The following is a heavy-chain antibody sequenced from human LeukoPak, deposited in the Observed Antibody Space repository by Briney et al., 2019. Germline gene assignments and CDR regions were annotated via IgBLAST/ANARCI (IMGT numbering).Heavy chain of an antibody. CDR3: AKSIVGAAGDYHWYFDL. V-gene: IGHV3-23*01. J-gene: IGHJ2*01. D-gene: IGHD1-26*01. CDR1: GFTFSDYG. Sequence: GEALRLSCAASGFTFSDYGMSRVRQAPGRGLEWVSSIGSSGDTASYADSVKGRFTISRDKSMNTPYLQMNDLRAEDTALYYCAKSIVGAAGDYHWYFDLWGRGTTVTVSS. CDR2: IGSSGDTA.